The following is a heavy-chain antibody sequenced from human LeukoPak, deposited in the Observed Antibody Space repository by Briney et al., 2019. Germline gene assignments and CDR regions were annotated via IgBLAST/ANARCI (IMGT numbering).Heavy chain of an antibody. CDR2: IRTYNGNT. V-gene: IGHV1-18*01. Sequence: ASVKVSCKASGYTFSRYGLSWVRQAPGQGLEWMGWIRTYNGNTEYAQKFQDRVTMTTDTSTSTAHMELRSLRSDDTAVYYCARDMMGYNYGYFDSWGQGTLVTVSS. D-gene: IGHD5-18*01. CDR3: ARDMMGYNYGYFDS. J-gene: IGHJ4*02. CDR1: GYTFSRYG.